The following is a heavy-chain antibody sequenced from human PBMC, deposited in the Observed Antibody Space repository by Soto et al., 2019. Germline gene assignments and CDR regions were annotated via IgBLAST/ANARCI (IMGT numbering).Heavy chain of an antibody. CDR2: ISAYNGHT. D-gene: IGHD2-8*01. CDR3: ASAGAGTKPLVY. Sequence: QGQLVQSGPEVKKPGASVKVSCKASGYTFTNYGVNWVRQAPGQGLEWMGWISAYNGHTKYSQIFQARVIMTTVPSACTAYMDLRSMTSDDTAVYFCASAGAGTKPLVYWGQGTLVTVSS. J-gene: IGHJ4*02. CDR1: GYTFTNYG. V-gene: IGHV1-18*01.